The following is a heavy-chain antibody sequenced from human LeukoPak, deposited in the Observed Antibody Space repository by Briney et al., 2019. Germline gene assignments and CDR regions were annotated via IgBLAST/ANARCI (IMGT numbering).Heavy chain of an antibody. CDR3: ARSEQTGTDYYYYMDV. V-gene: IGHV1-69*13. CDR1: GGTFSSYA. Sequence: EASVKVSCKASGGTFSSYAISWVRQAPGQGLEWMGGTIPIFGTANYAKKFRGRVRITADESTSTAYMELSSLRSEDTAVYYCARSEQTGTDYYYYMDVWGKGTTVTVSS. CDR2: TIPIFGTA. D-gene: IGHD1-7*01. J-gene: IGHJ6*03.